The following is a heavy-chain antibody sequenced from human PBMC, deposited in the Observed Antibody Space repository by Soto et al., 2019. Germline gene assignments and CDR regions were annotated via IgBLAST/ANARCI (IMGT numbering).Heavy chain of an antibody. CDR2: IIPILGIA. V-gene: IGHV1-69*02. D-gene: IGHD6-19*01. CDR3: ARAWGIAVAECLAV. J-gene: IGHJ3*01. CDR1: GGTFSSYI. Sequence: QVQLVQSGAEVKKPGASVKVSCKASGGTFSSYIISWVRQAPGQGLEWMGRIIPILGIANYAQKVQGRVTITADKSERAASLELSSLRPKAKAVYFCARAWGIAVAECLAVWGQGTMVTVSS.